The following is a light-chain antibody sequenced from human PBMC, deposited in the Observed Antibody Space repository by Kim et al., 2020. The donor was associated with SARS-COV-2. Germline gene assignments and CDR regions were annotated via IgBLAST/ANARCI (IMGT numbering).Light chain of an antibody. CDR2: DAS. Sequence: SPGERATLSCRDSQSISSYLAWYQQKTGQAPRLLIYDASNRATGIPARFSGSGSGTDFTLTINSLEPEDFAVYYCQQRSNWPPITFGQGTRLEIK. CDR3: QQRSNWPPIT. V-gene: IGKV3-11*01. CDR1: QSISSY. J-gene: IGKJ5*01.